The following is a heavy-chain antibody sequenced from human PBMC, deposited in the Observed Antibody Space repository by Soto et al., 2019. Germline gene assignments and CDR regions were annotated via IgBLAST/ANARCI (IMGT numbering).Heavy chain of an antibody. V-gene: IGHV3-48*02. J-gene: IGHJ6*02. CDR3: AREGTGMDV. D-gene: IGHD1-1*01. CDR1: GFTFISYS. Sequence: PGGSLRLSCAASGFTFISYSMNWVRQAPGKGLEWVSHISSTSSTIYYADSVEGRFTISRDNAKNSLYLQMHSLRDEDTAVYYCAREGTGMDVWGQGTTVTVS. CDR2: ISSTSSTI.